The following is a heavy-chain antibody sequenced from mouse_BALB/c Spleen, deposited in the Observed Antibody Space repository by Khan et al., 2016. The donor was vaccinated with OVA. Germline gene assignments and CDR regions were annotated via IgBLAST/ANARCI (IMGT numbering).Heavy chain of an antibody. J-gene: IGHJ3*01. V-gene: IGHV2-2*02. CDR1: GFSLTTYG. CDR3: ARNDVHDEGLAY. Sequence: VQLKQSGPGLVQPSQSLSITCTVSGFSLTTYGVHWVRQSPRKGLEWRGVIWSGGTTDYSAAFISRLSITQDNSKSQVFFKMNSLQANYTAIYSGARNDVHDEGLAYGGQGTLVTVSA. D-gene: IGHD2-12*01. CDR2: IWSGGTT.